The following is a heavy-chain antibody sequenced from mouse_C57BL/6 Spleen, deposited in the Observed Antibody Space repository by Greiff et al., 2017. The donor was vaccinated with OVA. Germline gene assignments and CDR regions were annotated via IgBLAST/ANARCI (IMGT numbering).Heavy chain of an antibody. Sequence: VQLQQPGAELVKPGASVKLSCKASGYTFTSYWMQWVKQRPGQGLEWIGEIDPSDSYTNYNQKFKGKATLTVDTSSRTAYMQLSSLTSEDSAVYYCARRYGSYWYFDVWGTGTTVTVSS. CDR3: ARRYGSYWYFDV. CDR2: IDPSDSYT. CDR1: GYTFTSYW. V-gene: IGHV1-50*01. D-gene: IGHD1-1*01. J-gene: IGHJ1*03.